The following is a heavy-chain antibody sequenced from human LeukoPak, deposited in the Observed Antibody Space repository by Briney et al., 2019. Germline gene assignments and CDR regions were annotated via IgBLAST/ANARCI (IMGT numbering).Heavy chain of an antibody. Sequence: GSSVKVSCKASGGTFSSYAISWVRQAPGQGLEWMGRIIPILGIANYAQKFQGRVTITADKSTSTAYMELSSLRSEDTAVYYCAREQVTTDRLSFDYWGQGTLVTVSS. CDR2: IIPILGIA. CDR1: GGTFSSYA. V-gene: IGHV1-69*04. J-gene: IGHJ4*02. D-gene: IGHD4-17*01. CDR3: AREQVTTDRLSFDY.